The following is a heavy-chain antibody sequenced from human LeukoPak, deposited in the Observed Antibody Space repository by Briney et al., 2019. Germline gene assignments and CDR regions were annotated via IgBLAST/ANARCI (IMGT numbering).Heavy chain of an antibody. J-gene: IGHJ3*02. CDR1: GGSISSHY. CDR2: IYYSGST. Sequence: PSETLSLTCTVSGGSISSHYWSWIRQPPGKGLEWIGYIYYSGSTNYNPSFKSRVTISVDTSKNQFSLKLSSVTAADTAVYYCARDSDRSGYYPDDAFDIWGQGTMVTVSS. D-gene: IGHD3-3*01. V-gene: IGHV4-59*11. CDR3: ARDSDRSGYYPDDAFDI.